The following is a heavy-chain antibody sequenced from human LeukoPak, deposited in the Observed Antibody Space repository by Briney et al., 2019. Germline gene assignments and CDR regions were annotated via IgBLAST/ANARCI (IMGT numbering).Heavy chain of an antibody. J-gene: IGHJ4*02. CDR1: GGSISNYY. D-gene: IGHD3-22*01. Sequence: SETLSLTCTVSGGSISNYYWSWIRQPPGKGLEWIGEINHSGSTNYNPSLKSRVTISVDTSKNQFSLKLSSVTAADTAVYYCARDRDRAQDYWGQGTLVTVSS. CDR2: INHSGST. V-gene: IGHV4-34*01. CDR3: ARDRDRAQDY.